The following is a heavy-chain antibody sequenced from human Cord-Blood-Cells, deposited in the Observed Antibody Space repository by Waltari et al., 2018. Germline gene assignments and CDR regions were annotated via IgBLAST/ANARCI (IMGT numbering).Heavy chain of an antibody. D-gene: IGHD6-13*01. Sequence: EVQLVESGGGLVKPGGSLRLSCAASGFTFSSDSMTWVRQAPGKGLEWVSSISSSSSYIYYADSVKGRFTISRDNSKNTLYLQMNSLRAEDTAVYYCVVGLKAAGKDYWGQGTLVTVSS. V-gene: IGHV3-21*01. CDR2: ISSSSSYI. CDR3: VVGLKAAGKDY. CDR1: GFTFSSDS. J-gene: IGHJ4*02.